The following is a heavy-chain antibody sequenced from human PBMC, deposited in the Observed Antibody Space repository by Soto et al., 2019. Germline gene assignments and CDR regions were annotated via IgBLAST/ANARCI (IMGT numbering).Heavy chain of an antibody. CDR3: ARAVITGTTAVYHYGMDV. Sequence: PGGSLRLSCAASGFTFSSYGMHWVRQAPGKGLEWVAVIWYDGSNKYYADSVKGRFTISRDNSKNTLYLQMNSLRAEDTAVYYCARAVITGTTAVYHYGMDVWGQGTTVTVSS. CDR1: GFTFSSYG. D-gene: IGHD1-7*01. J-gene: IGHJ6*02. V-gene: IGHV3-33*01. CDR2: IWYDGSNK.